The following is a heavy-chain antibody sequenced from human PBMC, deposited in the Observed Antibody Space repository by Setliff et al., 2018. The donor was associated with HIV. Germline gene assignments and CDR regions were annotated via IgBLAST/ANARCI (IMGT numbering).Heavy chain of an antibody. J-gene: IGHJ1*01. CDR1: GYTFTGYY. Sequence: GASVKVSCKTSGYTFTGYYVHWVRQAPGQGLEWMGWINPNNGDTNYAQKFQGRVTMTRDTSISTAYMELSSLRSEDTAVYYCSTDPGYSSTWYSESFQHWGQGTVVTVSS. CDR2: INPNNGDT. CDR3: STDPGYSSTWYSESFQH. D-gene: IGHD6-13*01. V-gene: IGHV1-2*02.